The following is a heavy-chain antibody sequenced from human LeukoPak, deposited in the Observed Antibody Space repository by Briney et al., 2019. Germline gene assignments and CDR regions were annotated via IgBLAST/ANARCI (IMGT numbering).Heavy chain of an antibody. CDR1: GYSFTSYW. D-gene: IGHD3-22*01. V-gene: IGHV5-51*01. Sequence: GESLKISCKGSGYSFTSYWIGWMRQMPGKGLEWMGIIYPGDSDTRYSPSFQGQVTISADKSISTAYLQWSSLKASDTAMYYCARGARRLYYDSSGYYVYWGQGTLVTVSS. CDR2: IYPGDSDT. J-gene: IGHJ4*02. CDR3: ARGARRLYYDSSGYYVY.